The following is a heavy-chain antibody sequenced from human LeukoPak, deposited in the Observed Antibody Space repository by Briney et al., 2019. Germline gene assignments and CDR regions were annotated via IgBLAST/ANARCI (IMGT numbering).Heavy chain of an antibody. CDR2: IYYSGST. CDR1: GGSISSYY. CDR3: ARESRYYGSGSFSSYYYMDV. D-gene: IGHD3-10*01. Sequence: SETLSLTCTVSGGSISSYYWNLIRQPPGKGLEWIGYIYYSGSTNYNPSLKSRVTISVDTSKNQFSLKLSSVTAADTAVYYCARESRYYGSGSFSSYYYMDVWGKGTTVTVSS. V-gene: IGHV4-59*01. J-gene: IGHJ6*03.